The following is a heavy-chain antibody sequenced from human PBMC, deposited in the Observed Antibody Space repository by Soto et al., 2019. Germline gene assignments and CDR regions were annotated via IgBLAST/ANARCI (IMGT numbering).Heavy chain of an antibody. CDR3: ARNLQANY. J-gene: IGHJ4*02. V-gene: IGHV4-30-4*01. CDR2: IYYSGTT. Sequence: SETLSLTCTVSGGAISSGDYCWSWLRQPPGKGLEWIGHIYYSGTTYYNPSLKGRVTVSVDTSKNQFSLKLSSVTAADTAVYYWARNLQANYWGQGPLVTVSS. CDR1: GGAISSGDYC. D-gene: IGHD1-26*01.